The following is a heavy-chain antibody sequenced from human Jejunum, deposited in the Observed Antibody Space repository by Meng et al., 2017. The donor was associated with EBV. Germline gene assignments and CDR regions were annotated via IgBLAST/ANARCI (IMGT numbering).Heavy chain of an antibody. V-gene: IGHV4-59*01. Sequence: VQLEESGSGLGKPSETLFLHCTVSGVSMSNFYWSWFRQPPGKGLEWIGYIYYSVSTNYNPSPKSRVTISVDTSKNQFSLSLSSVTAADTAVYYCARGGGRPEYWGQGILVTVSS. CDR1: GVSMSNFY. CDR2: IYYSVST. J-gene: IGHJ4*02. CDR3: ARGGGRPEY. D-gene: IGHD3-10*01.